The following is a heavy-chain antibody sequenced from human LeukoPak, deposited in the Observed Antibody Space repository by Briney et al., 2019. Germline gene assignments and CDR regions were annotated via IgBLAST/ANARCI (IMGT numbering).Heavy chain of an antibody. CDR1: GYTFTSYG. CDR3: ARDFFFGAGYYMSY. CDR2: ISAYNGNT. J-gene: IGHJ4*02. V-gene: IGHV1-18*01. Sequence: ASVKVSSKASGYTFTSYGISWVRQAPGQGLEWMGWISAYNGNTNYAQKLQGRVTMTTDTSTSTAYMELRSLRSDDTAVYYCARDFFFGAGYYMSYWGQGTLVTVSS. D-gene: IGHD3-22*01.